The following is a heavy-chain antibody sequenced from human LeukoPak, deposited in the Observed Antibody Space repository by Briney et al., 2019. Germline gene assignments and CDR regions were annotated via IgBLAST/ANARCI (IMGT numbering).Heavy chain of an antibody. CDR1: GFTFSSYG. CDR3: AKDMADTAMASDY. J-gene: IGHJ4*02. CDR2: ISYDGSNK. D-gene: IGHD5-18*01. V-gene: IGHV3-30*18. Sequence: GGSLRLSCAASGFTFSSYGMHWVRQAPGKGLEWVAVISYDGSNKYYADSVKGRFTISRDNSKNTLYLQMNSLRAEDTAVYYCAKDMADTAMASDYWGQGTLVTVSS.